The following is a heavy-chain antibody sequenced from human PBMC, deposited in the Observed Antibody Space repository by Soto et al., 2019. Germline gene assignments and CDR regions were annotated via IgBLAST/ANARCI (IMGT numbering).Heavy chain of an antibody. V-gene: IGHV3-21*01. J-gene: IGHJ4*02. CDR3: ARQYPSPSRHFDH. CDR1: GFTFRTYY. Sequence: GGSLRLSCAASGFTFRTYYMIWVRQAPGKGLEWVSSISAGSSNIYYAPSVKGRFTISRDNAKNSLYLQINSLRAEDTAVYYCARQYPSPSRHFDHWGQGTLLTVSS. CDR2: ISAGSSNI.